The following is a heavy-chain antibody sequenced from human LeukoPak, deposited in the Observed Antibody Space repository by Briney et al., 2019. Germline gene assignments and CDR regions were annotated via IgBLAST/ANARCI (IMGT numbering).Heavy chain of an antibody. CDR3: ARYSSGYYYHSTSFDY. CDR2: IYYSGST. V-gene: IGHV4-30-4*01. D-gene: IGHD3-22*01. J-gene: IGHJ4*02. Sequence: PSQTLSLTCTVSGGSISSGDYYWSWIRQPPGKGLEWIGYIYYSGSTYYNPSLKSRVTISVDTSKNQFSPKLSSVTAADTAVYYCARYSSGYYYHSTSFDYWGQGTLVTVSS. CDR1: GGSISSGDYY.